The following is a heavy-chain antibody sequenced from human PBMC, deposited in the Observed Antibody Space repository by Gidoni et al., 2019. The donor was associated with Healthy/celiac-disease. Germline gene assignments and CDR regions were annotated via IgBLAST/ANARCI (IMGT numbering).Heavy chain of an antibody. J-gene: IGHJ6*02. CDR2: IYYSGST. V-gene: IGHV4-30-4*01. CDR1: SISSGDYY. Sequence: SISSGDYYWSWIRQPPGKGLEWIGYIYYSGSTYYNPSLKSRVTISVNTSKNQFSLKLSSVTAADTAVYYCAGDSIKITMVRRVIMTTGYYGMNVWGQGTTVTVSS. D-gene: IGHD3-10*01. CDR3: AGDSIKITMVRRVIMTTGYYGMNV.